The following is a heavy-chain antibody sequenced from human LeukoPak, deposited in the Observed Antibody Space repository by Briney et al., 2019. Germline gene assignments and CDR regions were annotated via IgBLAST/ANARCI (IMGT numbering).Heavy chain of an antibody. CDR1: GFTFSSYS. V-gene: IGHV3-23*01. CDR3: AKDDGWLHYYH. Sequence: GGSLRLSCAASGFTFSSYSMNWVRQAPGKGLEWVSGISPGGEIPYYADSVKGRFTISRDNSKDMVSLQMHSLRAEDTATYYCAKDDGWLHYYHWGQGTLVTVSS. CDR2: ISPGGEIP. J-gene: IGHJ4*02. D-gene: IGHD3-10*01.